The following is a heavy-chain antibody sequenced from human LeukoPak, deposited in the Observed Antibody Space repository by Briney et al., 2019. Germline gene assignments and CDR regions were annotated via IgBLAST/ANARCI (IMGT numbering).Heavy chain of an antibody. J-gene: IGHJ6*03. D-gene: IGHD3-3*01. CDR2: ISAYNGNT. CDR1: GYTFTSYG. Sequence: ASVKVSCKASGYTFTSYGISWVRQAPGQGLEWMGWISAYNGNTNYAQKLQGRVTMTTDTSTSTAYMELRSLRSEDTAVYYCARDSRDKRDDFPSSGGAYYYYYMDVWGKGTTVTVSS. V-gene: IGHV1-18*01. CDR3: ARDSRDKRDDFPSSGGAYYYYYMDV.